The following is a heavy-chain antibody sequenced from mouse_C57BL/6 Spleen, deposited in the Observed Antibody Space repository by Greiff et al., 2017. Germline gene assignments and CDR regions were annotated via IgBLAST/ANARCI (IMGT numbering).Heavy chain of an antibody. V-gene: IGHV5-16*01. CDR3: ARENSSGDIDY. D-gene: IGHD3-2*02. J-gene: IGHJ2*01. CDR2: INYDGSST. CDR1: GFTFSDYY. Sequence: EVQLVESEGGLVQPGRSLKLSCTASGFTFSDYYMAWVRQVPEKGLEWVANINYDGSSTYYLASLKSRFIISRDNAKNILYRQMSSLKSEDTATYYCARENSSGDIDYWGQGTTLTVSS.